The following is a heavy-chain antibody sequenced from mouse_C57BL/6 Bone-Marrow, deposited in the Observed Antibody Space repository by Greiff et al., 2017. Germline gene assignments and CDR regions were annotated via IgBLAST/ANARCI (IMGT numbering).Heavy chain of an antibody. CDR1: GFTFSDFY. J-gene: IGHJ4*01. Sequence: EVKLMESGGGLVQSGRSLRLSCATSGFTFSDFYMEWVRQAPGKGLEWIAASRNKANDYTTEYSASVKGRFIVSRDTSQSILYLQMNALIAEDTAIYYCARDDMVTHYAMDDWGQGTSVTVSS. CDR2: SRNKANDYTT. D-gene: IGHD2-2*01. V-gene: IGHV7-1*01. CDR3: ARDDMVTHYAMDD.